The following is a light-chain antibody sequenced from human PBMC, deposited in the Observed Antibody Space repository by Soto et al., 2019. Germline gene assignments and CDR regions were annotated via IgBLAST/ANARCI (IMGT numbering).Light chain of an antibody. CDR2: DAS. CDR3: QQYDNLYT. CDR1: QDISNY. V-gene: IGKV1-33*01. J-gene: IGKJ2*01. Sequence: DIQMTQSPSSLSASVGDRVTITCQASQDISNYLNWYQQKPGKAPKLLIYDASNLETGVPSRFSGSGSGTDFPFTISSRQPEDIATYYCQQYDNLYTFGQGTKLEIK.